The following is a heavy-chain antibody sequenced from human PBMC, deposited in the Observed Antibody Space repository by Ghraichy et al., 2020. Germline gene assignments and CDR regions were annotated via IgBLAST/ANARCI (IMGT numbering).Heavy chain of an antibody. CDR2: IYHGGST. CDR1: GGSISSSHW. D-gene: IGHD4-17*01. Sequence: SETLSLTCTVSGGSISSSHWWTWVRQPPGKGLEWIGEIYHGGSTDYNPSLTSRVTISVDKSMNQFSLKLTSVTAADTAVYYCARDQNIRSWYFDLGGRGTRVTVSS. V-gene: IGHV4-4*02. CDR3: ARDQNIRSWYFDL. J-gene: IGHJ2*01.